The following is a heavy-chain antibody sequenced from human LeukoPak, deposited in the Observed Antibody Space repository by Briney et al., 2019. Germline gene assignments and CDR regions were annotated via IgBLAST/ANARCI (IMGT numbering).Heavy chain of an antibody. Sequence: ETLSLTCTVSGGSISSSSYYWGWIRQPPGKGLEWVAHINQDGSEEHYMDSVKARFTISRDNAKNSLSLQMNSLRAEDTAVYYCVRDGGVSGYDLLDYWGQGTLVTVSS. D-gene: IGHD5-12*01. CDR2: INQDGSEE. V-gene: IGHV3-7*01. J-gene: IGHJ4*02. CDR3: VRDGGVSGYDLLDY. CDR1: GGSISSSSYY.